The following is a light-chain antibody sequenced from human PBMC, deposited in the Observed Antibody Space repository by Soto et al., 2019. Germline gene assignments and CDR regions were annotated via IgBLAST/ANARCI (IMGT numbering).Light chain of an antibody. V-gene: IGKV1-17*02. CDR3: HQYDRFPHT. J-gene: IGKJ1*01. CDR2: KAS. CDR1: QVIKND. Sequence: IHMTQSPSSLSASVGERVTITCRASQVIKNDLSWYQQKPGKAPSLLIYKASTLESGVPLRFSGSGSGTEFTLTISNLQPDDFATFYCHQYDRFPHTFGQGAKA.